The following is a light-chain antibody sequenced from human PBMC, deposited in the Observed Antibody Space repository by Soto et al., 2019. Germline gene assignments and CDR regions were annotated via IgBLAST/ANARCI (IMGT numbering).Light chain of an antibody. CDR2: GAS. J-gene: IGKJ4*01. CDR3: HRYNKWPLT. CDR1: QSVAGN. V-gene: IGKV3-15*01. Sequence: EIVMTQSPATLSVSPEERATLSCRASQSVAGNLAWYQQNPGQAPRLLIYGASTRATGIPTWFSGGGSGTEFTLTISSLQSEDFVIYYCHRYNKWPLTFGGGTKVEIK.